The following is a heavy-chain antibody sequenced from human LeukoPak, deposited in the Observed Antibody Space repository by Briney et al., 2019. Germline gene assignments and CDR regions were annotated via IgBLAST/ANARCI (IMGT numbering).Heavy chain of an antibody. D-gene: IGHD3-22*01. CDR3: ASRFSGYYPYYFDY. Sequence: PSETLSLTCAVYGGSFSGYYWSWIRQPPGKGLEWIGEINHSGSTNYNPSLKSRVTISVDTSENQFSLKLSSVTAADTAVYYCASRFSGYYPYYFDYWGQGTLVTVSS. CDR2: INHSGST. J-gene: IGHJ4*02. CDR1: GGSFSGYY. V-gene: IGHV4-34*01.